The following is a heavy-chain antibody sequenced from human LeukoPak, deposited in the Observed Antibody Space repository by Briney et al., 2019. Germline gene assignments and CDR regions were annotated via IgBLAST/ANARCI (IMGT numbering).Heavy chain of an antibody. CDR2: INPNSGGT. V-gene: IGHV1-2*02. CDR1: GYTFTGYY. Sequence: ASVKVSCKASGYTFTGYYMHWVRQAPGQGLEWMGWINPNSGGTNYAQKFQGRVTMTRDTSISTAYMELSRLRSEDTAVYYCARGYRYCGGDCYSWWGQGTLVTVSS. CDR3: ARGYRYCGGDCYSW. D-gene: IGHD2-21*02. J-gene: IGHJ4*02.